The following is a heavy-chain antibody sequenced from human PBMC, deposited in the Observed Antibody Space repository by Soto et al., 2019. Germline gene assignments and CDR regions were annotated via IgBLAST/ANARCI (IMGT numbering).Heavy chain of an antibody. CDR2: ISSSSSYI. D-gene: IGHD6-19*01. Sequence: PWGSLRLSCVASGFTFSSYNMNWVRQAPGKGLEWVSSISSSSSYIYYADSVKGRFTISRDNAKSSLYLQMNSLRAEDTAVYYCVRVTFAQWLPDYWGQGTLVTVS. CDR1: GFTFSSYN. J-gene: IGHJ4*02. CDR3: VRVTFAQWLPDY. V-gene: IGHV3-21*01.